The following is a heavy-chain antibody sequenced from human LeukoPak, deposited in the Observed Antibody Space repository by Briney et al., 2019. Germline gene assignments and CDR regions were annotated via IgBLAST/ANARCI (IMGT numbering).Heavy chain of an antibody. Sequence: SQTLSLTCTVSGGSISSGDYYWSWIRQPPGKGLEWIGYIYYSGSTYYNPSLKSRVTISVDTSKNQFSLKLSSVTAADTAVYYCARRLRYFDAFDIWGQGTMVTVSS. D-gene: IGHD3-9*01. CDR2: IYYSGST. V-gene: IGHV4-30-4*08. J-gene: IGHJ3*02. CDR3: ARRLRYFDAFDI. CDR1: GGSISSGDYY.